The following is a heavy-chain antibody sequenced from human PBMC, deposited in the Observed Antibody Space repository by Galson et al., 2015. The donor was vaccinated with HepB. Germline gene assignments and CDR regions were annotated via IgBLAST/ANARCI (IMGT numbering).Heavy chain of an antibody. D-gene: IGHD3-10*01. J-gene: IGHJ5*02. CDR2: IYTSGST. CDR1: GGSISSGSYY. CDR3: AREFPEGADYGSGSYYNWFDP. V-gene: IGHV4-61*02. Sequence: TLSLTCTVSGGSISSGSYYWSWIRQPAGKGLEWIGRIYTSGSTNYNPSLKSRFTISVDTSKNQFSLKLSSVTAADTAAYYCAREFPEGADYGSGSYYNWFDPWGQGTLVTVSS.